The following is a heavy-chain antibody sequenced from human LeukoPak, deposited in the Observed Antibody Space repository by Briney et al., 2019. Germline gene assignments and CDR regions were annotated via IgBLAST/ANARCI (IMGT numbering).Heavy chain of an antibody. Sequence: ASVKVSCKASGYTFTSYYMHWVRQAPGQGLEWMGIINPSGGSTSSAQKFQGRVTMTRETSTSTVYMELSSLRSEDTAVYYCARATGTNWYFDLWGRGTLVTVSS. CDR2: INPSGGST. CDR3: ARATGTNWYFDL. D-gene: IGHD1-14*01. V-gene: IGHV1-46*01. CDR1: GYTFTSYY. J-gene: IGHJ2*01.